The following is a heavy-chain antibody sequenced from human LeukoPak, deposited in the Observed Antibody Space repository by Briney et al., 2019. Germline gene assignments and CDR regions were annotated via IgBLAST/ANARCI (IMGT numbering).Heavy chain of an antibody. CDR2: ISGSGGST. J-gene: IGHJ4*02. CDR1: GFTFSSYG. V-gene: IGHV3-23*01. CDR3: ATRRRGYYDSSGYYADY. D-gene: IGHD3-22*01. Sequence: GGSLRLSCAASGFTFSSYGMSWVRQAPGKGLEWVSAISGSGGSTYYADSVKGRFTISRDNSKNTLYLQMNSLRAEDTAVYYCATRRRGYYDSSGYYADYWGQGTLVTVSS.